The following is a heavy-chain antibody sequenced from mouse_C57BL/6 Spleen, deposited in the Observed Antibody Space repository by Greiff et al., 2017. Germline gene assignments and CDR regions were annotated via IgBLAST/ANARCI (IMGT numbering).Heavy chain of an antibody. CDR2: IYTSDSET. V-gene: IGHV1-61*01. Sequence: QVPLQQPGAELVRPGSSVKLSCKASGYTFTSYWMDWVKQRPGQGLEWIGNIYTSDSETHYNQKFKDKATLTVDKSSSTAYMQLSSLTSEDSAVYYCARLGGFAYWGQGTLVTVSA. CDR1: GYTFTSYW. J-gene: IGHJ3*01. CDR3: ARLGGFAY.